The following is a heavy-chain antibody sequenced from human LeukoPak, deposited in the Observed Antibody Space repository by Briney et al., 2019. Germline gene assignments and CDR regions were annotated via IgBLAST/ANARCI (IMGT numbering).Heavy chain of an antibody. J-gene: IGHJ6*02. CDR1: GYTLTELS. D-gene: IGHD3-3*01. CDR3: ATARLRFLEWLWYGMDV. V-gene: IGHV1-24*01. CDR2: FDPEDGET. Sequence: ASVKVSCKGSGYTLTELSMHWVRQAPGKGLEWMGGFDPEDGETIYAQKFQGRVTMTEDTSTDTAYMELSSLRSEDTAVYYCATARLRFLEWLWYGMDVWGQGTTVTVSS.